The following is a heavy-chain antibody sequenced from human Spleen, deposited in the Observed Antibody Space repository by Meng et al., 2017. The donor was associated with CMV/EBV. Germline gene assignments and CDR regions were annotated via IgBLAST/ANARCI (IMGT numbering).Heavy chain of an antibody. V-gene: IGHV4-59*01. CDR3: ARSWGSSPSYLDY. Sequence: SETLSLTCTVSGDSIGTYYWSWIRQSPGKGLEWIGYISLSGSTKYNPSLKSRVTMSVGTSKNQLSLKLSSVTAADTAVYYCARSWGSSPSYLDYWGQGTLVTVCS. CDR2: ISLSGST. J-gene: IGHJ4*02. CDR1: GDSIGTYY. D-gene: IGHD7-27*01.